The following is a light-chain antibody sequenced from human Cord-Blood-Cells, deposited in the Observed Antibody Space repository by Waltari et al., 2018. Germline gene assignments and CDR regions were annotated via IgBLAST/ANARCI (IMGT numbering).Light chain of an antibody. V-gene: IGLV2-23*01. Sequence: QSALTQPASVSGSPGQSITIPCTGTSSDVGSYNLVSWYQQHPGKAPKLMIYEGSKRPSGVSNRCSGSKSGNTASLTISGLQAEDEADYYCCSYAGSSTDVFGTGTKVTVL. J-gene: IGLJ1*01. CDR3: CSYAGSSTDV. CDR2: EGS. CDR1: SSDVGSYNL.